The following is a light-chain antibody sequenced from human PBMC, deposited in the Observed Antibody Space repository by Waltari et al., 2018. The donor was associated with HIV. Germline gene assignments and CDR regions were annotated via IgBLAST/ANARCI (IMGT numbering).Light chain of an antibody. CDR1: SSNIGNNT. CDR3: AAWDDNVNAVL. V-gene: IGLV1-44*01. Sequence: QSVLTQAPSMSATPGQRVTVSCSGGSSNIGNNTVHWYMHVPGMAPNLLIYNNNKRTAGVPDRFSGSKSGTSSSRASNGLQSEDEADYFCAAWDDNVNAVLFGGGTKLTVL. J-gene: IGLJ2*01. CDR2: NNN.